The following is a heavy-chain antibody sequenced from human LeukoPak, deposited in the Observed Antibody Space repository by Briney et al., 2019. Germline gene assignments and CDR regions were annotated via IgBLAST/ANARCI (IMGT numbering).Heavy chain of an antibody. CDR2: INPDGSRI. CDR1: GFTFSTSW. J-gene: IGHJ3*02. V-gene: IGHV3-7*01. CDR3: ARAVVPSAIEEAFDI. Sequence: GGSLRLSCAASGFTFSTSWMTWVRQAPGKGLDWLGNINPDGSRINYVDSVKGRFTFSRDNAKNSLFLQMNSLRAEDTAVYYCARAVVPSAIEEAFDIWGQGTMVTVSS. D-gene: IGHD2-2*02.